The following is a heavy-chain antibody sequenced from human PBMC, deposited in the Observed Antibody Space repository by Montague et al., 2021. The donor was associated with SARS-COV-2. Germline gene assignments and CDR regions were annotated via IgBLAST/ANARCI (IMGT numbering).Heavy chain of an antibody. CDR3: ARELRGFSTSWYALDS. Sequence: SLRLSCAASGFTFSSFGMHWARQAPGKGLEWVAALWYDGGNKYYADSVKGRFTISRDNSKNTLYLQMNSLRAEDTAVYYCARELRGFSTSWYALDSWGQGTLVTVSS. J-gene: IGHJ4*02. CDR2: LWYDGGNK. V-gene: IGHV3-33*01. CDR1: GFTFSSFG. D-gene: IGHD6-13*01.